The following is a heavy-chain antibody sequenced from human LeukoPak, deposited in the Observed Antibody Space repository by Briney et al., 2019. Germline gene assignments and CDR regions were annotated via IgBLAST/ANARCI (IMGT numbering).Heavy chain of an antibody. Sequence: SETLSLTCAVYGGSFSGYYWSWIRQPPGKGLEWIGEINHSGSTNYNPSLTSRVTISVDTSKNQFSLKLSSVTAADTAVYYCARGLGGIAAAVRWFDPWGQGTLVTVSS. CDR1: GGSFSGYY. D-gene: IGHD6-13*01. CDR2: INHSGST. V-gene: IGHV4-34*01. CDR3: ARGLGGIAAAVRWFDP. J-gene: IGHJ5*02.